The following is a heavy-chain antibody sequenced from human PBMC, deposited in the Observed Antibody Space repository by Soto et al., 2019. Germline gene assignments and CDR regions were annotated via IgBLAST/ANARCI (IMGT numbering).Heavy chain of an antibody. CDR1: GGSISSGDYY. CDR3: AREAHDYGDYGGR. CDR2: IYYSGST. J-gene: IGHJ4*02. Sequence: QVQLQESGPGLVKPSQTLSLTCTVSGGSISSGDYYWSWIRQPPGKGLEWIGYIYYSGSTYYNPSLKSRVTISVDTSRNQFSLKLSSVTAADTAVYYCAREAHDYGDYGGRWGQGTLVTVSS. D-gene: IGHD4-17*01. V-gene: IGHV4-30-4*01.